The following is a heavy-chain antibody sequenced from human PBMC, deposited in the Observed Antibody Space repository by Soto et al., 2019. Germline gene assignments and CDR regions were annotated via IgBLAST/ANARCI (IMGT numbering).Heavy chain of an antibody. V-gene: IGHV1-2*04. J-gene: IGHJ6*02. CDR1: GYSFTGYY. CDR2: INPNSGGT. CDR3: YYGMDV. Sequence: ASVTVSCKASGYSFTGYYIHWVRQAPRQGLEWLGWINPNSGGTNYAQKFQGWVTMTNMDPVDTATYYCARFFSVGPESGGYYYGMDVWGQGTTVTVSS. D-gene: IGHD5-18*01.